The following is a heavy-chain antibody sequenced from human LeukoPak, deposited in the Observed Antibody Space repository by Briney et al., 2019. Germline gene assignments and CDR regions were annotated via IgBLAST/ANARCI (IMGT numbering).Heavy chain of an antibody. CDR2: IYHSENT. CDR1: CVSISSCY. J-gene: IGHJ6*02. D-gene: IGHD2-2*01. Sequence: SETLSLTYTVSCVSISSCYWSGLRQPPRRGLEGVGYIYHSENTNYNPSLNSQVTISVDTSNNQSSLKLSSVTAVDPAVYYCARLQVVPAAMKWSEVPCYYYGMDVWGQGTTVTVSS. CDR3: ARLQVVPAAMKWSEVPCYYYGMDV. V-gene: IGHV4-59*08.